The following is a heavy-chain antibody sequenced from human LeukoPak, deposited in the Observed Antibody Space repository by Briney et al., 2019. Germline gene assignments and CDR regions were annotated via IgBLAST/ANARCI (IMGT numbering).Heavy chain of an antibody. CDR1: GFNFGDYS. D-gene: IGHD3-9*01. CDR3: TREFFDILTGDFHYFDY. Sequence: GGSLRLSCEACGFNFGDYSMAWVRQAPGKGLEWVGFIRSKTYGGTSEYAASVKGRFTMSRDDSKTIAYLQMNSLKTGDTAVYYCTREFFDILTGDFHYFDYWGQGNLVAVSS. V-gene: IGHV3-49*04. CDR2: IRSKTYGGTS. J-gene: IGHJ4*02.